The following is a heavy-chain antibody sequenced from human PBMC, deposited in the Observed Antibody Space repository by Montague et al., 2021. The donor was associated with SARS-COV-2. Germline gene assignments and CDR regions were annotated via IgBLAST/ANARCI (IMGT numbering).Heavy chain of an antibody. CDR1: GGSISSYY. CDR3: ARVRRQQLVRLSGMDV. J-gene: IGHJ6*02. Sequence: SETLSLTCTVSGGSISSYYWSWIRQPPGKGLEWIGYIYYSGSTYYNPSLKSRVTISVDTSKNQFSLKLSSVTAADTAVYYCARVRRQQLVRLSGMDVWGQGTTVTVSS. V-gene: IGHV4-59*12. CDR2: IYYSGST. D-gene: IGHD6-13*01.